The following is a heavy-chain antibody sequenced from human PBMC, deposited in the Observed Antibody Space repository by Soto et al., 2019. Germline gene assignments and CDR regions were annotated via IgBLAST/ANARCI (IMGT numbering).Heavy chain of an antibody. J-gene: IGHJ4*02. CDR2: INAGNGDT. V-gene: IGHV1-3*01. CDR1: GYTFTSYA. CDR3: ARNPTETGTFEY. D-gene: IGHD7-27*01. Sequence: ASVKVSCKASGYTFTSYAMHWVRQAPGQRLEWMGWINAGNGDTGYAQNFQGRVTLTRNTSTATAYMELTSLTSADTAVYFCARNPTETGTFEYWGQGTPVTVSS.